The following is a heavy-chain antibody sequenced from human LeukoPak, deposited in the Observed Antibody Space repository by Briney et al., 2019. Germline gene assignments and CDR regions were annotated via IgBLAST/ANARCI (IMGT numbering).Heavy chain of an antibody. V-gene: IGHV4-4*08. Sequence: SETLSLTCTVSGGSITGYHWSWIRQPPGRGLEWIGYIYSSETTNYKPSLKSRVTISADTSKNQISLKLTSVTAADTAIYYCARRNDFHIWGQGTMVTVSS. CDR1: GGSITGYH. CDR3: ARRNDFHI. CDR2: IYSSETT. J-gene: IGHJ3*02.